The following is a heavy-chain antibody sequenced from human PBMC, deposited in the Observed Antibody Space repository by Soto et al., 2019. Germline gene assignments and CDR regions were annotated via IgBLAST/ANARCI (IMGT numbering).Heavy chain of an antibody. D-gene: IGHD3-22*01. V-gene: IGHV3-30*18. CDR1: GFTFSSYG. CDR2: ISYDGSNK. J-gene: IGHJ4*02. Sequence: QVQLVESGGGVVQPGRSLRLSCAASGFTFSSYGMHWVRQAPGKGLEWVAVISYDGSNKYYADSVKGRFTISRDNSKNTLYLQMNSLRAEDTAVYYCAKDRYHSEYYYDSSGRRYFDYWGQGTLVTVSS. CDR3: AKDRYHSEYYYDSSGRRYFDY.